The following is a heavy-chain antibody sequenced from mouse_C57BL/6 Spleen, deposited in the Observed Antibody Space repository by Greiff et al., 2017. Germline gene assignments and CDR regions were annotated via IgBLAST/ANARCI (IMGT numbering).Heavy chain of an antibody. CDR3: AREKVQRDY. J-gene: IGHJ2*01. Sequence: VQLQQPGAELVKPGASVKLSCKASGYNFTSYWMHWVKQRPGRGLEWIGRIDPNSGGTKYNEKFKSKATLTVDKPSITAYMQLSGLTSEYSAVYYGAREKVQRDYWGQGTTLTVSS. CDR1: GYNFTSYW. D-gene: IGHD6-1*01. CDR2: IDPNSGGT. V-gene: IGHV1-72*01.